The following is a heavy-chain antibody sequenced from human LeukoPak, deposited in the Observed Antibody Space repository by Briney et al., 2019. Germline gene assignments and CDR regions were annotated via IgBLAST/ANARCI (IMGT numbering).Heavy chain of an antibody. Sequence: PSETLSLTCTVSGGSISSSSYYWGWIRQPPGKGLEWIGSIYYSGSTYHNPSLKSRVTISVDTSKNQFSLKLSSVTAADTAVYYCARSRSENYFDYWGQGTLVTVSS. D-gene: IGHD6-6*01. CDR2: IYYSGST. CDR3: ARSRSENYFDY. V-gene: IGHV4-39*07. J-gene: IGHJ4*02. CDR1: GGSISSSSYY.